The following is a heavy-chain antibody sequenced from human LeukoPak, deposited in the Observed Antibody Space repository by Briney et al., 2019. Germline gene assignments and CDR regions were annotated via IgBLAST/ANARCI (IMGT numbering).Heavy chain of an antibody. CDR1: GGSFSGYY. V-gene: IGHV4-34*01. D-gene: IGHD3-22*01. CDR2: INHSGST. J-gene: IGHJ5*02. CDR3: ARHLYDSSGYYYVSWFDP. Sequence: SETLSLTCAVYGGSFSGYYWSWIRQPPGKGLEWIGEINHSGSTNYNPSLKSRVTTSVDTSKNQFSLKLSSVTAADTAVYYCARHLYDSSGYYYVSWFDPWGQGTLVTVSS.